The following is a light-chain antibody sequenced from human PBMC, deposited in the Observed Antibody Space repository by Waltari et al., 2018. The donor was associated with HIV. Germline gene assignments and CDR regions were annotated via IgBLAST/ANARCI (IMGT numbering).Light chain of an antibody. Sequence: QSALTQPPSASGSPGQSVTISCTGTSSDVGGYKYFSWYQQHPGKAPKLMIYDVSKRPSGFPDRFSGSKSGNTASLTVSGLQAEDEADYYCSSYAGSNNWVVFGGGTKLTVL. V-gene: IGLV2-8*01. CDR3: SSYAGSNNWVV. J-gene: IGLJ2*01. CDR1: SSDVGGYKY. CDR2: DVS.